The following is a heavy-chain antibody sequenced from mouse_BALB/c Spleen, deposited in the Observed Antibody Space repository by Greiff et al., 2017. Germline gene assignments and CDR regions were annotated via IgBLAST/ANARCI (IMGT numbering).Heavy chain of an antibody. Sequence: QVQLQQPGAELVRPGASVKLSCKASGYTFTSYWINWVKQRPGQGLEWIGNIYPSDSYTNYNQKFKDKATLTVDKSSSTAYMQLSSPTSEDSAVYYGTRSAYYGNCVRFDYWGQGTTLTVSS. D-gene: IGHD2-10*01. CDR1: GYTFTSYW. CDR3: TRSAYYGNCVRFDY. V-gene: IGHV1-69*02. CDR2: IYPSDSYT. J-gene: IGHJ2*01.